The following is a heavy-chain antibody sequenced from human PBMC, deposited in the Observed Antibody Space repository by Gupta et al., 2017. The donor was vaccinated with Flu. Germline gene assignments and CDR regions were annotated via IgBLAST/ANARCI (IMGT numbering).Heavy chain of an antibody. D-gene: IGHD2-2*02. CDR3: AKEAFCRSASCYTGFKSYFDF. Sequence: QVQLVESGGGVVQPGRSLRLSCAASGFTFSRFVLHWVRQAPGKGLEWVAVISYNGADKVYADSVKGRFSISRDDSRNTLYLQMNNLRVDDTAVYYCAKEAFCRSASCYTGFKSYFDFWGQGILVSVSS. J-gene: IGHJ4*02. CDR2: ISYNGADK. V-gene: IGHV3-30*18. CDR1: GFTFSRFV.